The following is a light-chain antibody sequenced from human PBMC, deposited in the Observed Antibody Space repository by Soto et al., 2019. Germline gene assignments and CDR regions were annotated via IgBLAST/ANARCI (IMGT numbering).Light chain of an antibody. Sequence: ESVLTQSPGTLSLSPGERATLSCRADRSVSDTLLTWFQQKPGQAPRLLIFGTSNRAPGIPDRFSGSGSGTDFTLTISRLEPDDFAVYYCQHYGDSSWTFGQGTKVDIK. CDR3: QHYGDSSWT. CDR1: RSVSDTL. CDR2: GTS. J-gene: IGKJ1*01. V-gene: IGKV3-20*01.